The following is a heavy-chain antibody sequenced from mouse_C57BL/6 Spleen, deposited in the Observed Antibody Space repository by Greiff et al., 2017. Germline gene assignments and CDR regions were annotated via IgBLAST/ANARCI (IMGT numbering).Heavy chain of an antibody. CDR3: ARSGYSNSYAMDY. J-gene: IGHJ4*01. V-gene: IGHV1-54*01. Sequence: QVQLQQSGAELVRPGTSVKVSCKASGYAFTNYLIEWVKQRPGQGLEWIGVINPGSGGTNYNEKFKGKATLTADKSSSTAYMQLSSLTSEDSAVYFCARSGYSNSYAMDYWGQGTSVTVSS. CDR1: GYAFTNYL. D-gene: IGHD2-5*01. CDR2: INPGSGGT.